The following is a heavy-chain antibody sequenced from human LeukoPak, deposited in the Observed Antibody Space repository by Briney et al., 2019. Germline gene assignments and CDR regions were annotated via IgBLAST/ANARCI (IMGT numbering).Heavy chain of an antibody. CDR1: GFTFSRYG. CDR2: IWSDGTNK. Sequence: GGSLRLSCAACGFTFSRYGMHWVRQAPGKGLEWVVVIWSDGTNKYYADSVKGRFTISRDNSQNTLYLQMNSLRAEDTAVYYCARGTTIFAVVSYPDYWGQGTLVTVSS. J-gene: IGHJ4*02. CDR3: ARGTTIFAVVSYPDY. D-gene: IGHD3-3*01. V-gene: IGHV3-33*01.